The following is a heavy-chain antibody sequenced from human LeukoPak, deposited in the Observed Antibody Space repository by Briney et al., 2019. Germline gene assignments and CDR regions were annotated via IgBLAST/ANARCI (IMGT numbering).Heavy chain of an antibody. Sequence: ASVKVSCKASGYTFTSYGISWVRQAPGQGLEWMGWISAYNGNTNYAQKLQGRVTVTTDTSTSTAYMELRSLRSDDTAVYYCARDRQDSSGTDYYGMDVWGQGTTVTVSS. CDR2: ISAYNGNT. J-gene: IGHJ6*02. CDR1: GYTFTSYG. V-gene: IGHV1-18*01. CDR3: ARDRQDSSGTDYYGMDV. D-gene: IGHD6-19*01.